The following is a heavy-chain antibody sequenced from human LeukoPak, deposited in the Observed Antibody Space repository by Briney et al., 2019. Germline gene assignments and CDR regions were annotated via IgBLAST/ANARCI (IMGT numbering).Heavy chain of an antibody. V-gene: IGHV1-8*01. Sequence: ASVKVSCKTSGYTFTTYDINWVRQATGQGLERMAWMNPNTGNTGYAQKFRGRLTMTRNTSIGTAYMELSSLTSEDTAVYYCARAPARQRGFSFDYWGQGTLVTVSS. CDR2: MNPNTGNT. CDR1: GYTFTTYD. J-gene: IGHJ4*02. CDR3: ARAPARQRGFSFDY. D-gene: IGHD6-6*01.